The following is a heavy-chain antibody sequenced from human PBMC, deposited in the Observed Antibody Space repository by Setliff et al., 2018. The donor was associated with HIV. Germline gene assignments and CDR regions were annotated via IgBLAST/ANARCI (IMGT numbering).Heavy chain of an antibody. CDR3: AREGRPYYDSGRNWFDP. V-gene: IGHV1-69*13. D-gene: IGHD3-10*01. CDR2: IIPIFGKT. CDR1: GGTFSNYG. J-gene: IGHJ5*02. Sequence: SVKVSCKASGGTFSNYGISWVRQAPGQGLEWMGVIIPIFGKTNYAQNFQGRVTITADESTSTAYMELNTLRSEDTAIYYCAREGRPYYDSGRNWFDPWGQGTLVTVSS.